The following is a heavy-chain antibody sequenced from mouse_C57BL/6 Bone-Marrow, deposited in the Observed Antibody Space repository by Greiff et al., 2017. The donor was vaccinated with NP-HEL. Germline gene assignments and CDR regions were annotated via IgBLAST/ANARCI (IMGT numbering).Heavy chain of an antibody. V-gene: IGHV5-9*01. CDR3: ARVDYYGSSYDSFDY. D-gene: IGHD1-1*01. CDR2: ISGGGGNT. CDR1: GFTFSSYT. J-gene: IGHJ2*01. Sequence: DVHLVESGGGLVKPGGSLKLSCAASGFTFSSYTMSWVRQTPEKRLEWVATISGGGGNTYYPDSVKGRFTISRDNAKNTLYLQMRSLRSEDTALYYCARVDYYGSSYDSFDYWGQGTTLTVSS.